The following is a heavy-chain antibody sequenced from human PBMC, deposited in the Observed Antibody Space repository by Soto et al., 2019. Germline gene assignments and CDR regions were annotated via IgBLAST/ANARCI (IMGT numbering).Heavy chain of an antibody. J-gene: IGHJ4*02. Sequence: QVQLVQSGAEVKKPGASVKVSCKTSGYTFTDYFIHWVRQAPGQGLEWLAIINPASGSTNYAQDFQGRVTLTMDTSTTTVYMELSGLRAEDTAIFYCARDLAAGDYWGQGTLVTVSS. CDR2: INPASGST. CDR3: ARDLAAGDY. V-gene: IGHV1-46*01. D-gene: IGHD6-13*01. CDR1: GYTFTDYF.